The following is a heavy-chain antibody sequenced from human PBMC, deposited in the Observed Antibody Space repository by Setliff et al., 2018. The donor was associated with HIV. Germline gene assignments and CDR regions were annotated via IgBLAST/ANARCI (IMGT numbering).Heavy chain of an antibody. CDR3: TRRSGSYYFDY. D-gene: IGHD1-26*01. Sequence: GGSLRLSCAASGFTFSGFTIHWVRQASGKGLEWVGRIGSKANSYATAYAASVKGRFTTSREDSKNTAYLQMNSLKTEDTAVYYCTRRSGSYYFDYWGQGTLVTVSS. V-gene: IGHV3-73*01. J-gene: IGHJ4*02. CDR2: IGSKANSYAT. CDR1: GFTFSGFT.